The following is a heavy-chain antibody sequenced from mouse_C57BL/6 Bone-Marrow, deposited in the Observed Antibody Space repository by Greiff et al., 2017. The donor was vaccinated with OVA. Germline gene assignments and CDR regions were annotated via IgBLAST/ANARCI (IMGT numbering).Heavy chain of an antibody. D-gene: IGHD1-1*01. CDR3: ASRVLRYYFDY. J-gene: IGHJ2*01. CDR2: FHPYNDDT. CDR1: GYTFTTYP. Sequence: VMLVESGAELVKPGASVKMSCKASGYTFTTYPIEWMKQNHGKSLEWIGNFHPYNDDTKYNEKFKGKATLTVEKSSSTVYLELSRLTSDDSAVYYCASRVLRYYFDYWGQGTTLTVSS. V-gene: IGHV1-47*01.